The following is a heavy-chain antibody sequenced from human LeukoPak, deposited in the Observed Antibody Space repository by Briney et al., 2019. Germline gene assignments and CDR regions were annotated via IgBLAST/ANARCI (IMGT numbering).Heavy chain of an antibody. V-gene: IGHV3-23*01. Sequence: GGSLRLSCAASGFTVSSNYMSWVRQAPGKGLEWVSAISGSGGSTYYADSVKGRFTISRDNSKNTLYLQMNSLRAEDTAVYYCAKDTWKGGYAYFDYWGQGTLVTVSS. D-gene: IGHD5-12*01. CDR1: GFTVSSNY. CDR3: AKDTWKGGYAYFDY. CDR2: ISGSGGST. J-gene: IGHJ4*02.